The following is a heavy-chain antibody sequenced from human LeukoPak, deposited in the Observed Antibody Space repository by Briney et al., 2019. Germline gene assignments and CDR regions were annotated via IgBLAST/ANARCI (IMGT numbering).Heavy chain of an antibody. Sequence: GGSLRLSCAASGFTFSRYAMSWVGQAPGKGLEWVSAIRGSVGSTYYADSVKGRFTISRDNSKNTLYLQMNSLRAEDTAVYYCAKVAYGSDYWGQGTLVTVSS. CDR3: AKVAYGSDY. J-gene: IGHJ4*02. CDR1: GFTFSRYA. V-gene: IGHV3-23*01. CDR2: IRGSVGST. D-gene: IGHD4-17*01.